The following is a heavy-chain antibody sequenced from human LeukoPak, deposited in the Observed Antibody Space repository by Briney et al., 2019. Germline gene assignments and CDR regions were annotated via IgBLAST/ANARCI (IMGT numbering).Heavy chain of an antibody. Sequence: GGSLRLFCAASGITFSSYAMSWVRQAPGKGLEWVSAISGSGGSTYYADSVKGRFTISRDNSKNTLYLQMNSLRAEDTAVSYCAPGTHSYYDSPGCGQGTLVTVST. CDR2: ISGSGGST. V-gene: IGHV3-23*01. D-gene: IGHD3-22*01. CDR3: APGTHSYYDSPG. J-gene: IGHJ4*02. CDR1: GITFSSYA.